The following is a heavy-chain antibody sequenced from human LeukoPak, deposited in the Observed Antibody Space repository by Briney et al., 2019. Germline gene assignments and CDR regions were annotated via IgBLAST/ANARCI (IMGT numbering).Heavy chain of an antibody. CDR1: GYSFTNYW. CDR2: IYPGTSDT. V-gene: IGHV5-51*01. J-gene: IGHJ4*02. D-gene: IGHD3-22*01. CDR3: ARRGYDSRGYHFYFDY. Sequence: GESLKISFKASGYSFTNYWIGWGRQMPGKGLEWMGIIYPGTSDTKYSPSFQGHVTVSADKYISTAYLQWSSLKASDTAMYYCARRGYDSRGYHFYFDYWGQGTLVTVSS.